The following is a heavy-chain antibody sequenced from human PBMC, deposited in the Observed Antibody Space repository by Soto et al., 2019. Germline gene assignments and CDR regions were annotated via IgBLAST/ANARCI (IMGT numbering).Heavy chain of an antibody. CDR2: IVTYNGNT. V-gene: IGHV1-18*01. J-gene: IGHJ4*02. Sequence: ASVKVSCKASGYNFPTYGISWVRQAPGQGFEWMGWIVTYNGNTNYAQKLQGRVTMTTDTSTSTVYMELRSLRSDDTAVYYCARDRGGGGDYAPYDYWGQGTLVTVSS. CDR3: ARDRGGGGDYAPYDY. CDR1: GYNFPTYG. D-gene: IGHD4-17*01.